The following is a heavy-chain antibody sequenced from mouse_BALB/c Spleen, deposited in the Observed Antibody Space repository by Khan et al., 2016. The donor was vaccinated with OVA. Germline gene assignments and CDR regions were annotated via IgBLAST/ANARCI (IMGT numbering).Heavy chain of an antibody. Sequence: EVELVESGGGLVQPGGSRKLSCAASGFTFSSFGMHWVRQAPEKGLEWVAYISFGSATIHYADTVKGRFTISRDNPKNALFLQMTRLRSEETAIYYCARSTMSTWYFEVWGAGTTVTVSS. CDR3: ARSTMSTWYFEV. V-gene: IGHV5-17*02. CDR1: GFTFSSFG. CDR2: ISFGSATI. J-gene: IGHJ1*01.